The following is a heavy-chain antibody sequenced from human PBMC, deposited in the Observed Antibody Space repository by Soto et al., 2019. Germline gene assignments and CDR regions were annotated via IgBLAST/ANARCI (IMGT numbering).Heavy chain of an antibody. Sequence: GGSLRLSCAASGFTFNSYAMTWVRQAPGKGLEWVSSVSGSGGSTYYADSVKGRFTISRDNSMHTLYLRMSSLRADDTAVYYCAKDLALMKTGTTGLFDSWGQGTLVTVSS. V-gene: IGHV3-23*01. CDR1: GFTFNSYA. CDR2: VSGSGGST. J-gene: IGHJ4*02. D-gene: IGHD1-7*01. CDR3: AKDLALMKTGTTGLFDS.